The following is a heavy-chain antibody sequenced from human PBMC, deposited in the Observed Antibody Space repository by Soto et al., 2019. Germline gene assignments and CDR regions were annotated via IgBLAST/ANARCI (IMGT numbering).Heavy chain of an antibody. CDR1: GGSISSGDYH. CDR2: IYYSAST. Sequence: SETLSLTCTVAGGSISSGDYHWTWIRQFPGKGLEWIGAIYYSASTYYNPSLVSRLTISVDTSKNKFSLKLTSVTAEDTAVYFCARDSKNRQDGMDVWGQGTTVTVSS. D-gene: IGHD4-4*01. J-gene: IGHJ6*02. CDR3: ARDSKNRQDGMDV. V-gene: IGHV4-30-4*01.